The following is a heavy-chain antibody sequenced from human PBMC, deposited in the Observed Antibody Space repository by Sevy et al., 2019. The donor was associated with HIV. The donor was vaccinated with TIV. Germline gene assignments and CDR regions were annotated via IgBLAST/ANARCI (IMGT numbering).Heavy chain of an antibody. V-gene: IGHV3-43D*04. CDR3: AKELRAYDFWSGYSNYYYYGMDV. CDR1: GFTFDDYA. CDR2: ISWDGGST. J-gene: IGHJ6*02. D-gene: IGHD3-3*01. Sequence: GSLRLSCAASGFTFDDYAMHWVRQAPGKGLEWVSLISWDGGSTYYADSVKGRFTICRDNSKNSLYLQMNSLRAEDTALYYCAKELRAYDFWSGYSNYYYYGMDVWGQGTTVTVSS.